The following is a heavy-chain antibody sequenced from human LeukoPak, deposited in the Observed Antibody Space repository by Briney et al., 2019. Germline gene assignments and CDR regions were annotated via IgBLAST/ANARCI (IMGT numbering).Heavy chain of an antibody. V-gene: IGHV4-59*01. CDR1: GGSISSYY. Sequence: SETLSLTCTVSGGSISSYYWSWIRQPPGKGLEWIVYIYYSGSTNYNPSLKSRVTVSVDTSKNQFSLKLSSVTAADTAVYYCERGPRHRYYYDSSGSFDYWGQGTLVTVSS. CDR3: ERGPRHRYYYDSSGSFDY. J-gene: IGHJ4*02. D-gene: IGHD3-22*01. CDR2: IYYSGST.